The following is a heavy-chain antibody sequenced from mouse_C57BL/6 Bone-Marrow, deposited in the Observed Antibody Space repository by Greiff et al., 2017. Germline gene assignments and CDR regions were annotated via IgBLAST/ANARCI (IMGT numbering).Heavy chain of an antibody. V-gene: IGHV1-18*01. CDR1: GYTFTDYN. J-gene: IGHJ3*01. Sequence: EVKLVESGPELVKPGASVKIPCKASGYTFTDYNMDWVKQSHGKSLEWIGDINPNNGGTIYNQKFKGKATLTVDKSSSTAYMELRSLTSEDTAVYYCARDEGLLRFAYWGQGTLVTVSA. D-gene: IGHD2-3*01. CDR2: INPNNGGT. CDR3: ARDEGLLRFAY.